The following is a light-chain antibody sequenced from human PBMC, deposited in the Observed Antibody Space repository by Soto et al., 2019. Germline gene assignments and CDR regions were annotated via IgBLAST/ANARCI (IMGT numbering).Light chain of an antibody. V-gene: IGKV3-20*01. Sequence: EIVLTQSPGTLALSPGXRATLSCRASRSISSNYVAWYQQKPGQAPRLLIYDASSRATGIPNRFSGSGSGTDFTLTISRLEPEDFAVFYCQQYGDSPTFGQGTKVDIK. CDR3: QQYGDSPT. CDR1: RSISSNY. J-gene: IGKJ1*01. CDR2: DAS.